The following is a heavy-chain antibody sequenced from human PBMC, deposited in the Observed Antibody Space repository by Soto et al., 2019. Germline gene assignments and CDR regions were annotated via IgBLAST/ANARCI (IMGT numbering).Heavy chain of an antibody. D-gene: IGHD2-21*02. CDR1: GYTFTSYD. Sequence: GASVKVSCKASGYTFTSYDINWVRQATGQGLGWMGWVNPNSGNTGYAQKFQGRVTMTRNTSISTAYMELSSLRSEDTAVYYCARVFGSGDSAHYGMDVWGQGTTVTVSS. J-gene: IGHJ6*02. CDR2: VNPNSGNT. CDR3: ARVFGSGDSAHYGMDV. V-gene: IGHV1-8*01.